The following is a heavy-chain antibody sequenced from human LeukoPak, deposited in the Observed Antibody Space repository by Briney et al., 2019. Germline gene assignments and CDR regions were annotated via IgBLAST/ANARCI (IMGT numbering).Heavy chain of an antibody. Sequence: KASETLSLTCTVSGGSISGYYWSWIRQPPGKGLEWIGYIYYSGSTNYNPSLKSRVTISVDTSKNQFSLKLSSVTAADTAVYYCARATKYWDVLDYWGQGTLVTVSS. CDR1: GGSISGYY. CDR3: ARATKYWDVLDY. J-gene: IGHJ4*02. V-gene: IGHV4-59*01. D-gene: IGHD1-26*01. CDR2: IYYSGST.